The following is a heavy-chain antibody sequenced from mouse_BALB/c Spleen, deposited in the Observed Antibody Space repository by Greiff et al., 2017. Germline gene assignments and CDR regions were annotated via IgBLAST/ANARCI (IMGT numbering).Heavy chain of an antibody. CDR1: GFTFSSYT. V-gene: IGHV5-6-5*01. D-gene: IGHD2-4*01. CDR3: ARRDYDGFAY. CDR2: ISSGGST. J-gene: IGHJ3*01. Sequence: EVKLMESGGGLVKPGGSLKLSCAASGFTFSSYTMSWVRQTPEKRLEWVASISSGGSTYYPDSVKGRFTISRDNARNILYLQMSSLRSEDTAMYYCARRDYDGFAYWGQGTLVTVSA.